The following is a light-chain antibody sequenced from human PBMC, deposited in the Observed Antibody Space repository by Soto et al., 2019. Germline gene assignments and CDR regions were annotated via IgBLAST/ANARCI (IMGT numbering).Light chain of an antibody. J-gene: IGKJ4*01. Sequence: EIVVTQSPAILSVSPGERVTLSCRASQNVVTNLAWYQQRLGQAPRLLIYGASARATGVPARFSGSGSGTEFFLTISSLQSEDFAVYYCQHYNNWLGTFGGGNKVAIK. CDR3: QHYNNWLGT. V-gene: IGKV3-15*01. CDR1: QNVVTN. CDR2: GAS.